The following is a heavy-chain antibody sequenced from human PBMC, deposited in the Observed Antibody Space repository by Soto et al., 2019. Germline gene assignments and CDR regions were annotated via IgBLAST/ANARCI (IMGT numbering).Heavy chain of an antibody. D-gene: IGHD2-15*01. CDR1: GFTFSSCT. Sequence: EVHLVESGGGLVKPGGSLRLSCAVSGFTFSSCTMYWVRKAPGKGLEWVSSISPSTTHIYYEDPVKGRFTISRDNAKNSLFLQINDLRAADTAVYYCSGCSGGACHPNYGMDVWGQGTTVTVSS. CDR3: SGCSGGACHPNYGMDV. CDR2: ISPSTTHI. V-gene: IGHV3-21*01. J-gene: IGHJ6*02.